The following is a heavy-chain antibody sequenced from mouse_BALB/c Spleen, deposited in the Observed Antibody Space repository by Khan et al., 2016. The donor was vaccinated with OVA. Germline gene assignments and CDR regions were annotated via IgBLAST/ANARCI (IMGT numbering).Heavy chain of an antibody. V-gene: IGHV1-26*01. CDR1: GYTFTEYT. J-gene: IGHJ4*01. CDR3: ARDAGRY. Sequence: EVQLHQSGPELVKPGASVKISCKTSGYTFTEYTLHWVKQSHGKSLEWIGVINPKNGVTSYKQKFKGKATLTVDKSSNTAYMEFRSLTSEDSAVYYCARDAGRYWGQGTSVTVSS. CDR2: INPKNGVT. D-gene: IGHD3-3*01.